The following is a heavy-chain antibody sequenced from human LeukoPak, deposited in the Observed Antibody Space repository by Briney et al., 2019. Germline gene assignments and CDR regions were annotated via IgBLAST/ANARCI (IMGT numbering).Heavy chain of an antibody. D-gene: IGHD1-26*01. V-gene: IGHV4-39*01. CDR3: TRLTVGTTWGNYFDY. J-gene: IGHJ4*02. CDR1: GGSISSSTYY. Sequence: SETLSLTCTVSGGSISSSTYYWAWVRQPPGKGLEWIGSINYSGNTYYKSSLKSRVTISVDTSTNQFSLKLTSVTAADTAVYYCTRLTVGTTWGNYFDYWGQGTVVTVSS. CDR2: INYSGNT.